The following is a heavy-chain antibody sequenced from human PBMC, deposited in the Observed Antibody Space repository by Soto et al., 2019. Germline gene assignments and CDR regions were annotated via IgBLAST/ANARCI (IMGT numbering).Heavy chain of an antibody. D-gene: IGHD3-16*01. CDR3: VWGYNFDY. Sequence: SLRLSCEASAFTFSSCSMNGVRQAPGKGLEWVSYISSSSGTIYYVDSVKGRFTISRDNAKNSLYLQMNSLRDEDTAVYYCVWGYNFDYWGQGALVTVSS. CDR2: ISSSSGTI. J-gene: IGHJ4*02. CDR1: AFTFSSCS. V-gene: IGHV3-48*02.